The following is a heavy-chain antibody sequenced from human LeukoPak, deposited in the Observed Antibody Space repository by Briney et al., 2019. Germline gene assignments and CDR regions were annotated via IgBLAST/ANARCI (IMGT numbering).Heavy chain of an antibody. J-gene: IGHJ4*02. CDR2: ISGSGGST. CDR3: AKAITGASSWYEAVDY. D-gene: IGHD6-19*01. CDR1: GFTFSSYA. V-gene: IGHV3-23*01. Sequence: GGSLRLSCAASGFTFSSYAMSWVRQAPGKGLEWVSAISGSGGSTYYADSVKGRFTISRDNSKSTLSLQMNSLRAEDTAIYYCAKAITGASSWYEAVDYWGQGTLVTVSS.